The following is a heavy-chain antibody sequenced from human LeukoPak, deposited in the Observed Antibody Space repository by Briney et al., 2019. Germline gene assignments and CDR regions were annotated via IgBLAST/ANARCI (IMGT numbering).Heavy chain of an antibody. D-gene: IGHD3-16*02. CDR3: ARMYYDYVWGSYRLDY. CDR2: IWYDGSNK. J-gene: IGHJ4*02. Sequence: PGGSLRLSCAASGFTFSSYGMHWVRQAPAKGLEWVAVIWYDGSNKYYADSVKGRFTISRDNSKNTLYLQMNSLRAEDTAVYYCARMYYDYVWGSYRLDYWGQGTLVTVSS. CDR1: GFTFSSYG. V-gene: IGHV3-33*01.